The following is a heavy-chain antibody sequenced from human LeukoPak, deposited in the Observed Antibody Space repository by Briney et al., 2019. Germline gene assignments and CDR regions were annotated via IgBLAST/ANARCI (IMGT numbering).Heavy chain of an antibody. V-gene: IGHV3-48*03. D-gene: IGHD6-13*01. CDR2: ISSSGSTI. Sequence: GGSLRLSCAASGFTFSSYEMNWVRQAPGKGLEWVSYISSSGSTIYYADSVKGRFTISRDNANNSLYLQMSSLRAEDTAVYYCARGPLGSSSWSDAIDIWGQGTMVTVSS. CDR1: GFTFSSYE. J-gene: IGHJ3*02. CDR3: ARGPLGSSSWSDAIDI.